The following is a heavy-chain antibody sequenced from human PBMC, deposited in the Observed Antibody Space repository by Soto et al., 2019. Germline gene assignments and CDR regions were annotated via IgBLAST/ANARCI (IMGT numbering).Heavy chain of an antibody. CDR1: GFTFSSYA. CDR2: ISGSGGST. CDR3: AKLGGSSWYLGGSYYYYYMDV. D-gene: IGHD6-13*01. Sequence: EVQLLESGGGLVQPGGSLRLSCAASGFTFSSYAMSWVRQAPGKGLEWVSAISGSGGSTYYADSVKGRFTISRDNSKNTLYLQMNSLRAEDTAVYYCAKLGGSSWYLGGSYYYYYMDVWGKGTTVTVSS. J-gene: IGHJ6*03. V-gene: IGHV3-23*01.